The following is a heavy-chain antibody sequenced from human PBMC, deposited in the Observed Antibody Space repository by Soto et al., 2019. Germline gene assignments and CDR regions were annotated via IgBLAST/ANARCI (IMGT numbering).Heavy chain of an antibody. V-gene: IGHV1-3*01. CDR1: GYTFTSYA. Sequence: QVQLVQSGAEVKKPGASVKVSCKASGYTFTSYAMHWVRQAPGQRLEWMGWINAGNGNTKYSQKFQSRVTITRDTSASTAYMELSSLRSEDTAVYYCARDKWFGELYWFDPWGQGTLVTVSS. CDR3: ARDKWFGELYWFDP. J-gene: IGHJ5*02. D-gene: IGHD3-10*01. CDR2: INAGNGNT.